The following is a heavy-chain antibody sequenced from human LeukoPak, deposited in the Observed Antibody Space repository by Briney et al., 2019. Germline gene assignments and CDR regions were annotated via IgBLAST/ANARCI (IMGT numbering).Heavy chain of an antibody. Sequence: SETLSLTCTVSGGSISSYYWSWIRQPPGKGLEWIGYIYYSGSTNYNPSLKSRVTISVDTSKNQFSLKLSSVTAADTAVYYCAREGGGDSTLDYWGQGALVTVSS. D-gene: IGHD2-21*02. CDR2: IYYSGST. CDR1: GGSISSYY. CDR3: AREGGGDSTLDY. V-gene: IGHV4-59*12. J-gene: IGHJ4*02.